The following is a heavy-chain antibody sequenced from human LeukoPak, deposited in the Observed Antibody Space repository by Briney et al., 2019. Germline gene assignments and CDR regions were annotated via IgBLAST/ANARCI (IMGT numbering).Heavy chain of an antibody. CDR3: AKDQWLRGSSPVWFDP. D-gene: IGHD3-22*01. J-gene: IGHJ5*02. Sequence: GGSLRLSCAASGFTFSSYAMSWVRQAPGKGLEWVSAISGSGGSTYYADSVKGRFTISRDNSKNTLYLQMNSLRAEDTAVYYCAKDQWLRGSSPVWFDPWGQGTLVTVSS. CDR2: ISGSGGST. V-gene: IGHV3-23*01. CDR1: GFTFSSYA.